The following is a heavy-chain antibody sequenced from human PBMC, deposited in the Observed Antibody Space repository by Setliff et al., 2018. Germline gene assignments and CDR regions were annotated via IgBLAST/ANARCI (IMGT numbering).Heavy chain of an antibody. CDR1: GFTFSSYE. J-gene: IGHJ4*02. Sequence: GGSLRLSCAASGFTFSSYEMNWVRQAPGKGLEWVSYISSSGSTIYYADSVKGRFTISRDNAKNSLYLQMNSLRVEDTAVYYCVRDYKWGFDYWGQGARVTVSS. V-gene: IGHV3-48*03. CDR3: VRDYKWGFDY. D-gene: IGHD1-1*01. CDR2: ISSSGSTI.